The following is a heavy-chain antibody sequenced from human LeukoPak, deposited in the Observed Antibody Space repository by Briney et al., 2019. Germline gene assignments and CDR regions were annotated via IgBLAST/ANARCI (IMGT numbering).Heavy chain of an antibody. V-gene: IGHV3-74*01. Sequence: PGGTLRLSCAASGFTFSSYWMHWVRQDPGKGLVWVLRINSDGSSTSYADSVKGRFTISRDNAKNTLYLQMNSLRAEDTAVYYCARVSLGSRDFDYWGQGTLVTVSS. CDR3: ARVSLGSRDFDY. J-gene: IGHJ4*02. CDR2: INSDGSST. CDR1: GFTFSSYW. D-gene: IGHD3-3*02.